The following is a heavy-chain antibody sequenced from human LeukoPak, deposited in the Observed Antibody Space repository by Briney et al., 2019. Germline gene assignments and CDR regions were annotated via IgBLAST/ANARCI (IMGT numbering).Heavy chain of an antibody. CDR1: GHTFTGDY. Sequence: ASVKVSCKASGHTFTGDYMHWVRQAPGQGLEWMGWINPNSGGTHYAQKFQGRVTMTRDTSISTAYMELSRLRSDDTAVYYCAMPYYYDSSMSLFDYWGQGILVTVSS. J-gene: IGHJ4*02. CDR2: INPNSGGT. D-gene: IGHD3-22*01. CDR3: AMPYYYDSSMSLFDY. V-gene: IGHV1-2*02.